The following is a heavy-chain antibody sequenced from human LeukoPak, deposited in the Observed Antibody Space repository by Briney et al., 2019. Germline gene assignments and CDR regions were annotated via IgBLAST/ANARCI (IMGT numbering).Heavy chain of an antibody. V-gene: IGHV4-31*03. D-gene: IGHD6-13*01. J-gene: IGHJ4*02. CDR2: IYYSGST. CDR3: AGGRPPRAAAGWEPFDY. Sequence: SETLSLTCTVSGGSISSGGYYWSWIRQHPGKGLEWIGYIYYSGSTYYNPSLKSRVTISVDTSKNQFSLKLSSVTAADTAVYYCAGGRPPRAAAGWEPFDYWGQGTLVTVSS. CDR1: GGSISSGGYY.